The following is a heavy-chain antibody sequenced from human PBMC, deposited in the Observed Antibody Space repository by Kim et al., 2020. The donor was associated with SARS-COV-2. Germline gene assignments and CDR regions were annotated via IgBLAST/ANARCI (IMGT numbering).Heavy chain of an antibody. CDR2: IHNNGLT. J-gene: IGHJ4*02. V-gene: IGHV3-53*01. D-gene: IGHD2-15*01. CDR1: GFTVSRYH. Sequence: GGSLRLSCVASGFTVSRYHLIWVRQAPGKGLEWVSTIHNNGLTYYADSVRGRFTISRDTSENHLYLQLNSLSGADTAVYYCGSDPVVFNGPHYLGQGTL. CDR3: GSDPVVFNGPHY.